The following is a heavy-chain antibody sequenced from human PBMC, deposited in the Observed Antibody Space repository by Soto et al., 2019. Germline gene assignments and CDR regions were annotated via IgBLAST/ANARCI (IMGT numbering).Heavy chain of an antibody. D-gene: IGHD4-17*01. J-gene: IGHJ6*03. Sequence: GGSLRLSCAASGFTFSSYWMSWVRQAPGKGLEWVANIKQDGSEKYYVDSVKGRFTNSRDNAKNSLYLQMNSLRAEDTAVYYCARDSETVSNYGGDYYYYYYMDVWGKGTTVTVSS. V-gene: IGHV3-7*01. CDR1: GFTFSSYW. CDR3: ARDSETVSNYGGDYYYYYYMDV. CDR2: IKQDGSEK.